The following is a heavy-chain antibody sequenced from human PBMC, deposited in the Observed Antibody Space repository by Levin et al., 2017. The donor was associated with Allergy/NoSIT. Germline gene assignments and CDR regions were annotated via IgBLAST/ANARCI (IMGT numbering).Heavy chain of an antibody. V-gene: IGHV3-30*18. CDR3: AKGGDNHDFQGGYFDY. CDR2: ISYDGNNK. Sequence: GESLKISCAASGFTFSSYGMHWVRQAPGKGLEWVAVISYDGNNKYYIDSVKGRFTISRDNSKNTLYLQMNSLRPEDTAVYYCAKGGDNHDFQGGYFDYWGQGTLVTVSS. J-gene: IGHJ4*02. CDR1: GFTFSSYG. D-gene: IGHD3/OR15-3a*01.